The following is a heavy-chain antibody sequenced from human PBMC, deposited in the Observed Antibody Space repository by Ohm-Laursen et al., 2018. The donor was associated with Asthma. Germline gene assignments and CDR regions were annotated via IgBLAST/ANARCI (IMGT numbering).Heavy chain of an antibody. CDR2: IWSDGSNE. CDR1: GFAFSRYG. J-gene: IGHJ3*01. Sequence: LSLTCAVSGFAFSRYGMYWVRQAPGKGLQWVAVIWSDGSNEDYAESAKGRFTISRDNSGNTLYLQMNSLRAEDTAVYYCARSNGRDCFDVWGQGTMVTVSS. CDR3: ARSNGRDCFDV. V-gene: IGHV3-33*07. D-gene: IGHD2-21*01.